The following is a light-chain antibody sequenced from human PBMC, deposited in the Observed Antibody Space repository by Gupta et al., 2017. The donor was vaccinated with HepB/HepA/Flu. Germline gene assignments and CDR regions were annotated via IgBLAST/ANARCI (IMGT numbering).Light chain of an antibody. CDR2: DDS. V-gene: IGLV3-21*03. CDR1: NIGSKS. J-gene: IGLJ2*01. Sequence: SYVLTQPPSASVAPGKTARITYGGNNIGSKSVHWYQQKPGQAPVLVVYDDSDRPSGIPERFSGSNSGNTATLTISRVEAGDEADDYCQVWDSSSNHVVFGGGTKLSVL. CDR3: QVWDSSSNHVV.